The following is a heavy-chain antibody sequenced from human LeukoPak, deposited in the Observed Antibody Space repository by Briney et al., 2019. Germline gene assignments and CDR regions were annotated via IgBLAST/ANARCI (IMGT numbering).Heavy chain of an antibody. CDR3: ARGPYGDYYFDY. J-gene: IGHJ4*02. V-gene: IGHV4-34*01. Sequence: KSSETLSLTCAVYGGSFSGYYWSWIRQPPGKGLEWTGEINHSGSTNYNPSLKSRVTISVDTSKNQFSLKLSSVTAADTAVYYCARGPYGDYYFDYWGQGTLVTVSS. D-gene: IGHD4-17*01. CDR2: INHSGST. CDR1: GGSFSGYY.